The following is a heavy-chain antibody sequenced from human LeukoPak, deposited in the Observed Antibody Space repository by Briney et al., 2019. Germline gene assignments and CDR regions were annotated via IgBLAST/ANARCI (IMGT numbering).Heavy chain of an antibody. Sequence: GGSLRLSCTASGLTLSNYWMIWVRQAPGKGLQWVAKIKQDGSEKYYVDSVKGRFTISRDNAENSLYLQMNSLRVEDTAVYYCAARSSGNPYFWGQGTLVTDSS. D-gene: IGHD1-26*01. CDR2: IKQDGSEK. CDR3: AARSSGNPYF. CDR1: GLTLSNYW. J-gene: IGHJ4*02. V-gene: IGHV3-7*03.